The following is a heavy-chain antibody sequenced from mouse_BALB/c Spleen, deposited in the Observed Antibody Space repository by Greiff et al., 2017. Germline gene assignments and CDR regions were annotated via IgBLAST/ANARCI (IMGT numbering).Heavy chain of an antibody. CDR3: ALYYDYDWWFAY. V-gene: IGHV14-3*02. D-gene: IGHD2-4*01. J-gene: IGHJ2*01. CDR2: IDPANGNT. CDR1: GFNIKDTY. Sequence: VQLKQSGAELVKPGASVKLSCTASGFNIKDTYMHWVKQRPEQGLEWIGRIDPANGNTKYDPKFQGKATITADTSSNTAYLQLSSLTSEDTAVYYCALYYDYDWWFAYWGQGTTLTVSS.